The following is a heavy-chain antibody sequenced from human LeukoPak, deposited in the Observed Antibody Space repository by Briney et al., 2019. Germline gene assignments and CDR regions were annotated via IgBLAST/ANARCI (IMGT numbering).Heavy chain of an antibody. CDR2: TKQDGSEK. J-gene: IGHJ4*02. Sequence: PGESLRLSCAASGFTFGAYYMTWVRQAPGKGLEWVANTKQDGSEKYYVDSVKGRFTISRDNANNSLYLQMNSLRAEDTAVYYCARMSGIAVAAIWISYFDYWGQGTLVTVSS. D-gene: IGHD6-19*01. CDR3: ARMSGIAVAAIWISYFDY. V-gene: IGHV3-7*03. CDR1: GFTFGAYY.